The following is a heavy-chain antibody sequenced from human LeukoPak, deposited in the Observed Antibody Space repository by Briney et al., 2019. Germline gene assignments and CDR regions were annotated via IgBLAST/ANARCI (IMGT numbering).Heavy chain of an antibody. CDR2: IYYSGST. CDR3: ARYSSSWYSIDY. J-gene: IGHJ4*02. V-gene: IGHV4-39*01. Sequence: SETLSLTCTVSGGSISSSSYYWGWIRQPPGKGLEWIGSIYYSGSTYYNPSLKSRVTISVDTSKSQFSLKLSSVTAADTAVYYCARYSSSWYSIDYWGQGTLVTVSS. CDR1: GGSISSSSYY. D-gene: IGHD6-13*01.